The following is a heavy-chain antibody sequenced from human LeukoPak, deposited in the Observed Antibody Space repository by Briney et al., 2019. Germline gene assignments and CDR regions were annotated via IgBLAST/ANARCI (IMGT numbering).Heavy chain of an antibody. CDR3: ARGGVLDYGVDYYYMDV. D-gene: IGHD4-17*01. V-gene: IGHV4-61*02. CDR1: GGSISSSSYY. Sequence: SETLSLTCTVSGGSISSSSYYWSWIRQPAGKGLEWIGRIYTSGSTNYNPSLKSRVTMSVDTSKNQFSLKLSSVTAADTAVYYCARGGVLDYGVDYYYMDVWGKGTTVTISS. J-gene: IGHJ6*03. CDR2: IYTSGST.